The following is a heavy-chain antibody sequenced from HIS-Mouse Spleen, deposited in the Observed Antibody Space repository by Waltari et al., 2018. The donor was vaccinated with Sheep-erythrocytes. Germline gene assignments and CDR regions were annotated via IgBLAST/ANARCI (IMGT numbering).Heavy chain of an antibody. CDR1: GGSFSGYY. V-gene: IGHV4-34*01. D-gene: IGHD6-19*01. CDR3: ALSVDLAGAFDI. CDR2: SNHSGST. Sequence: QVQLQQWGAGLLKPSETLSLTCAVYGGSFSGYYWSWIRQPPGRGLEWIGESNHSGSTNDIPSLKSRVTISVDPSKNQFSLKLSSVTAADTAVYYCALSVDLAGAFDIWGQGTMVTVSS. J-gene: IGHJ3*02.